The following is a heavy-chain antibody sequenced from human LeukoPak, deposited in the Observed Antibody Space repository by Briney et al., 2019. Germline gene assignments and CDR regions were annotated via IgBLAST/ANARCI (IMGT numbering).Heavy chain of an antibody. CDR2: IHYRGST. Sequence: PSLTLSLTCAVSGGSISSNIYSWSWIRQPPGKGLEWIGYIHYRGSTNYNPSLKSRVTISVDTSKNQFSLKLSSLTAADTAVYYCARSVLGYSYGLHIDYWGQGTLVTVSS. J-gene: IGHJ4*02. CDR1: GGSISSNIYS. D-gene: IGHD5-18*01. V-gene: IGHV4-61*01. CDR3: ARSVLGYSYGLHIDY.